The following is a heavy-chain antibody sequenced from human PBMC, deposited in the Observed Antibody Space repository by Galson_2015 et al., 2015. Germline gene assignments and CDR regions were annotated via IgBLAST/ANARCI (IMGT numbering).Heavy chain of an antibody. J-gene: IGHJ4*02. CDR3: TRHEGASSGYYGWSY. CDR2: IRSKANSYAT. Sequence: SLRLSCAASGFTFSGSAMHWVRQASGKGLEWVGRIRSKANSYATAYAASVKGRFTISRDDSKNTAYLQMNSLKTEDTAVYYCTRHEGASSGYYGWSYWGQVTLVTVSP. V-gene: IGHV3-73*01. CDR1: GFTFSGSA. D-gene: IGHD3-22*01.